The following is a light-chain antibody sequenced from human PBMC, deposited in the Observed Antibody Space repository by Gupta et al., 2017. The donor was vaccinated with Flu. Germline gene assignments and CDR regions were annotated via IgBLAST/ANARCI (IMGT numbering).Light chain of an antibody. CDR2: DVS. V-gene: IGKV3-11*01. J-gene: IGKJ2*01. CDR1: QSGGIC. CDR3: QQRTNGRLT. Sequence: PATLSLSPGERGTLSCRTSQSGGICLAWYQQKPGQAPRLLMYDVSTRAPGIPPRFSGSGSATDFTLTISSMEPEDGAVYFCQQRTNGRLTFGPGTRLEI.